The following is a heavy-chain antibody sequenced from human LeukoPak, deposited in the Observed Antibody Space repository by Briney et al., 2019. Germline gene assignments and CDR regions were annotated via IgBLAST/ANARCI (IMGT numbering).Heavy chain of an antibody. V-gene: IGHV4-39*07. CDR2: IYYSGST. CDR3: ARVSPYDFWSGYKFGGYYYYYYMDV. D-gene: IGHD3-3*01. J-gene: IGHJ6*03. CDR1: GGSISSSSYY. Sequence: SETLSLTCTVSGGSISSSSYYWGWIRQPPGKGLEWIGSIYYSGSTYYNPSLKSRVTISVDTSKNQFSLKLSSVTAADTAVYYCARVSPYDFWSGYKFGGYYYYYYMDVWGKGTTVTVS.